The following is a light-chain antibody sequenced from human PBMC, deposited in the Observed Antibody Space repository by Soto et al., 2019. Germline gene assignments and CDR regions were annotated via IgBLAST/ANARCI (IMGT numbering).Light chain of an antibody. V-gene: IGLV2-23*01. CDR1: SSDVGSYNL. CDR2: EGS. CDR3: CSYAGSSTWGV. J-gene: IGLJ3*02. Sequence: QSALTQPASVSGSPGQSITISCTGTSSDVGSYNLVSWYQQRPGKAPKLMIYEGSKRPSGVSNRFSGSKSGNTASLTISGLQAEDEADYYCCSYAGSSTWGVFGGGTKLTVL.